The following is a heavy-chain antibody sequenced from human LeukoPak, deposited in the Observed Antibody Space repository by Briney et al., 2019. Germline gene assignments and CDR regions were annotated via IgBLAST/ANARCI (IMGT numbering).Heavy chain of an antibody. CDR2: INPNSGGT. Sequence: ASVTVSCKASGYTFTGYYMHWVRQAPGQGLEWMGWINPNSGGTNYAQKFQGRVTMTRDTSISTAYMELSRLRSDDTAVYYCASVAYNWNDPLDYWGQGTLVTVSS. CDR3: ASVAYNWNDPLDY. CDR1: GYTFTGYY. J-gene: IGHJ4*02. D-gene: IGHD1-1*01. V-gene: IGHV1-2*02.